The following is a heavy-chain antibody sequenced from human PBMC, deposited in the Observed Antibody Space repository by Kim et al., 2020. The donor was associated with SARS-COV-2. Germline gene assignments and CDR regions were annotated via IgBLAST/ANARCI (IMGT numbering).Heavy chain of an antibody. J-gene: IGHJ3*02. CDR1: GFTFSSYW. CDR3: ARAILLYYYDSSGYYTNDAVDI. CDR2: IKQDGSEK. Sequence: GGSLRLSCAASGFTFSSYWMSWVRQAPGKGLEWVANIKQDGSEKYYVDSVKGRFTISRDNAKKSLYLQMNSLRAEDTARYYCARAILLYYYDSSGYYTNDAVDIWGQGTMVTVSS. D-gene: IGHD3-22*01. V-gene: IGHV3-7*03.